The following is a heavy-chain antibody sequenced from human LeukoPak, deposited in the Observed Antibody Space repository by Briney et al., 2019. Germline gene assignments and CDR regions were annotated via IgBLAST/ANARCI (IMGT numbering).Heavy chain of an antibody. Sequence: SETLSLTCTIYNGSFSNYYWSWIRQSPGKGLEWIGDVHLSGSTNYSPSLKSRVSLSLDPSKNQFSLNLNSVSAADTAVYYCARDRIVQPIDYWGQGALVTVSS. CDR2: VHLSGST. V-gene: IGHV4-34*01. CDR1: NGSFSNYY. CDR3: ARDRIVQPIDY. D-gene: IGHD2/OR15-2a*01. J-gene: IGHJ4*02.